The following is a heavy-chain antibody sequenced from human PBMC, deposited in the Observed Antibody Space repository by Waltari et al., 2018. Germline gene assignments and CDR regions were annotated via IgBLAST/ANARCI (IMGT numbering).Heavy chain of an antibody. CDR3: ARRGTAIAAANDY. D-gene: IGHD6-13*01. CDR2: ITPYNGNT. V-gene: IGHV1-18*01. CDR1: GYSFTGYG. Sequence: QVQLVQSGVEVKKPGASVTVSCKASGYSFTGYGISWVRQAPGQGLEWMGWITPYNGNTDYAQNLQGRVTMTTDTSTTTAYMELRSLRSDDTAVYFCARRGTAIAAANDYWGRGTLVTVSS. J-gene: IGHJ4*02.